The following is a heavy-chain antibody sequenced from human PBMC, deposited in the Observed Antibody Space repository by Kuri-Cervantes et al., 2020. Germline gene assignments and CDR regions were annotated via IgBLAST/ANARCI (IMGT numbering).Heavy chain of an antibody. CDR1: GFTFDDYA. Sequence: GGSLRLSCAASGFTFDDYAMHWVRQAPGKGLEWVANIKQDGSEEYYVDSVKGRFTISRDNARNSLYLQMNSLRAEDTAVYCCARVRQPDNWFDPWGQGTLVTVSS. CDR2: IKQDGSEE. D-gene: IGHD3-10*01. CDR3: ARVRQPDNWFDP. J-gene: IGHJ5*02. V-gene: IGHV3-7*04.